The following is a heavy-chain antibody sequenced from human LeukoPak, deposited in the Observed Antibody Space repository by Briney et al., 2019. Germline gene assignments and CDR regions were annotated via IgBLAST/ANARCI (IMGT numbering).Heavy chain of an antibody. CDR2: IIPIFGTA. J-gene: IGHJ4*02. V-gene: IGHV1-69*05. CDR3: ARSQHYYDSSGYYSDNYYFDY. D-gene: IGHD3-22*01. Sequence: ASVKVSCKASGGTFSSYAISWVRQAPGQGLEWMGGIIPIFGTANYAQKLQGRVTMTTDTSTSTAYMELRSLRSDDTAVYYCARSQHYYDSSGYYSDNYYFDYWGQGTLVTVSS. CDR1: GGTFSSYA.